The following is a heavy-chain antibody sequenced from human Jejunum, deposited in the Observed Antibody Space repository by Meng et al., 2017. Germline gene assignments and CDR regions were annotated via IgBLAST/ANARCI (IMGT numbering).Heavy chain of an antibody. CDR1: GFPFSSYW. J-gene: IGHJ4*02. Sequence: GESLKISCVASGFPFSSYWMHWVRQAPGEGLVWVSRINSDGIRTNYADSVKGRFTISRDNDKNTLNLQMNSLRAEDTAVYYCVRAEYDYWSDYSTYLVQWGQGIQVTVSS. CDR2: INSDGIRT. CDR3: VRAEYDYWSDYSTYLVQ. D-gene: IGHD3-3*01. V-gene: IGHV3-74*01.